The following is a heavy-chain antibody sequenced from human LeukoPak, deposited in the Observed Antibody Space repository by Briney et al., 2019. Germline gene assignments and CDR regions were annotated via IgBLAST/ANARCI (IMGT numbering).Heavy chain of an antibody. J-gene: IGHJ4*02. D-gene: IGHD4-17*01. CDR1: GGSVSSYF. V-gene: IGHV4-59*02. CDR2: IYYSGNT. Sequence: SETLSLTCNVSGGSVSSYFWSWIRQPPGEGLEWIGYIYYSGNTNYNPSLKSRVTISVDTSKNQFSLKVRSVTAADTAVYYCARDLADDYGDYLQGESDYWGQGTLVTVSS. CDR3: ARDLADDYGDYLQGESDY.